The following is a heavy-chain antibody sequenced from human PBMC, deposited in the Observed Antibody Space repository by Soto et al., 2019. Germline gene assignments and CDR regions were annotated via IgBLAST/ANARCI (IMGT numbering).Heavy chain of an antibody. CDR3: ARGTPRGYSYD. J-gene: IGHJ4*02. V-gene: IGHV3-7*01. D-gene: IGHD5-18*01. Sequence: EVQLVESGGGLVQPGGSLRLSCAASGFTFSTYWMNWVRQAPGKGLEWVANIKQDGSEKYYVDSVKGRFTLSRDNAKNSLYLQQNSLRAEDTAVYYCARGTPRGYSYDWGQGTLVTVSS. CDR1: GFTFSTYW. CDR2: IKQDGSEK.